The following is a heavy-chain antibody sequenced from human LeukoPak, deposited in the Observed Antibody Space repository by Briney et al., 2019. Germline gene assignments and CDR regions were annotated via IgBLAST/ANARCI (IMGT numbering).Heavy chain of an antibody. CDR2: ISSGGSDK. J-gene: IGHJ4*02. Sequence: PGGSLRLSCAASGFTFSNYAIHWVRQAPGKGLEWVAVISSGGSDKFYADSVKGRFTVSRDNSKNTLYLQMNSLRAEDTAVYYCARDCCGEWYFFDSWGQGTLITVSS. V-gene: IGHV3-30-3*01. CDR1: GFTFSNYA. CDR3: ARDCCGEWYFFDS. D-gene: IGHD3-10*01.